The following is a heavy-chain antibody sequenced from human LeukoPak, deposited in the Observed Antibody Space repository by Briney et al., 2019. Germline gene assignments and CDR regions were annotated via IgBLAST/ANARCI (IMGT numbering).Heavy chain of an antibody. V-gene: IGHV1-18*01. J-gene: IGHJ1*01. CDR1: GYTFTKYG. D-gene: IGHD2-8*01. CDR3: ASCHCTNGVCYGECEYFKH. CDR2: VGTYTGKT. Sequence: GASVKVSCKASGYTFTKYGITWVRQAPGQGLEWMGWVGTYTGKTNYAQNLRGRVTMTADTSTRTAYMELGSLRSDDTAVYYCASCHCTNGVCYGECEYFKHWGQGTLVTVSS.